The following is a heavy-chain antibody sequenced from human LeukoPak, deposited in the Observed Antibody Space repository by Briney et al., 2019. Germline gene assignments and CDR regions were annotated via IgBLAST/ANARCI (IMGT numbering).Heavy chain of an antibody. V-gene: IGHV3-30*18. J-gene: IGHJ4*02. CDR1: GFTFSRYG. D-gene: IGHD1-14*01. CDR3: AKETARPAGVFEY. Sequence: GGSLRLSCAASGFTFSRYGMHWVRQAPGKGLEWVAVISYDGSNKYYADSVKGRFTISRDNSKNTLYLQMNSLRAEDTAVYYCAKETARPAGVFEYWGQGTRVTVSS. CDR2: ISYDGSNK.